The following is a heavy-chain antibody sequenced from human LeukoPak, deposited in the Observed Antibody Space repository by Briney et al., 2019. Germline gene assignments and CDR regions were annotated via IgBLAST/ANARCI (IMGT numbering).Heavy chain of an antibody. J-gene: IGHJ4*02. D-gene: IGHD6-13*01. Sequence: GGSLRLSCAASGFTVSSNYVSWVRQAPGKGLEWVSVIYSGGSTYYADFVKGRFTISKDNSKNTLYLQMNSLRAEDTAVYYCARGVLYAGSWYFDYWGQGILVTVSS. CDR3: ARGVLYAGSWYFDY. CDR1: GFTVSSNY. CDR2: IYSGGST. V-gene: IGHV3-53*01.